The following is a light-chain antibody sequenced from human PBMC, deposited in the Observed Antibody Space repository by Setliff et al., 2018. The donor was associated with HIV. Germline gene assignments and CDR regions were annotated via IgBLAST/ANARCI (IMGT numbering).Light chain of an antibody. Sequence: QSALTQPASVSGSPGQSITISCTGGDDNIANYKSVSWYQQHPGEVPKLIIYEVAERPSGISDRFSGSKSGNTASLTISGLQTEDEAHYYCCSYVSGDTWIFGGGTKVTVL. CDR1: DDNIANYKS. CDR3: CSYVSGDTWI. CDR2: EVA. V-gene: IGLV2-23*02. J-gene: IGLJ2*01.